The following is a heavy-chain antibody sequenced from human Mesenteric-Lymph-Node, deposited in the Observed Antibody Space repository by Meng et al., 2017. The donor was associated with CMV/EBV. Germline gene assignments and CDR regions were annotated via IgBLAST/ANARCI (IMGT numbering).Heavy chain of an antibody. CDR3: AKGQDHRLFSFDY. CDR2: ISSGAGAT. D-gene: IGHD3-9*01. Sequence: GESLKISCEASGFTFSNYAMSWVRQAPGRGLEWVSSISSGAGATFFADSVKGRFTISRDDSKNTVSLQMNSLTAEDTAVYYCAKGQDHRLFSFDYWGPGTLVTVSS. J-gene: IGHJ4*02. V-gene: IGHV3-23*01. CDR1: GFTFSNYA.